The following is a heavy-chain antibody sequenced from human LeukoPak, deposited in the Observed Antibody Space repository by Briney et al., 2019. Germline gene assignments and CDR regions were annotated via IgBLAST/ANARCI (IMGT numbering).Heavy chain of an antibody. CDR1: GGSISSYY. CDR3: ARHRHDILTGYVNWFDP. D-gene: IGHD3-9*01. V-gene: IGHV4-59*08. CDR2: IYYPGTT. J-gene: IGHJ5*02. Sequence: SETLSLTCTVSGGSISSYYWSWIRQPPGKGLEWIGYIYYPGTTNSNPSLKSRVTISVDTSKNQFSLKLSSVTAADTAVYYCARHRHDILTGYVNWFDPWGQGILVTVSS.